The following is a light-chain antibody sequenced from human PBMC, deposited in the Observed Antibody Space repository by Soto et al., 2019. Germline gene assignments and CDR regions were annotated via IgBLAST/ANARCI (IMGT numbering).Light chain of an antibody. CDR1: SSDVGGYNY. CDR3: SSYTSSSTYV. Sequence: LTQPASVSGAPGQSINISCTGTSSDVGGYNYVSWYQQHPGKAPKLMIYEVSNRASGVSNRFSGSKSGNTASLTISGLQAEDEADYYCSSYTSSSTYVCGTGNKVTVL. J-gene: IGLJ1*01. V-gene: IGLV2-14*01. CDR2: EVS.